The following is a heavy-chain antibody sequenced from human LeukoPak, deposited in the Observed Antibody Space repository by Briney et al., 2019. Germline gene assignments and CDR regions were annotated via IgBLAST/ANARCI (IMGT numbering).Heavy chain of an antibody. CDR2: IRYDGSYT. CDR3: ASQKAWAFDI. J-gene: IGHJ3*02. Sequence: PGGSLRLSCAASGFTFSIYGMNWVRQAPGKGLEWVAYIRYDGSYTNYADSVKGRFTISRDNSKNTLYLQMNSLRAEDTAVYYCASQKAWAFDIWGQGTMVTVSS. V-gene: IGHV3-30*02. CDR1: GFTFSIYG.